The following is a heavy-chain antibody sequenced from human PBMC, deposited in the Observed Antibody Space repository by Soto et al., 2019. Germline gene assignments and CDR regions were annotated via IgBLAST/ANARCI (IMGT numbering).Heavy chain of an antibody. D-gene: IGHD3-3*01. J-gene: IGHJ3*02. Sequence: EVQLVESGGGLVKPGGSLRLSCAASGFTFSNAWMSWVRQAPGKGLEWVGRIKSKTDGGTTDYAAPVKGRFTISRDDSKNTLYLQMNSLKTEDTAVYYCTTGTQTNYDFWSGPITDDAFDIWGQGTMVTVSS. CDR2: IKSKTDGGTT. CDR3: TTGTQTNYDFWSGPITDDAFDI. V-gene: IGHV3-15*01. CDR1: GFTFSNAW.